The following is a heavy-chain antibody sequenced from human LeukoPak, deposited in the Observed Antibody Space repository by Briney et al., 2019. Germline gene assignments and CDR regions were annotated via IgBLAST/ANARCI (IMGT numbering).Heavy chain of an antibody. CDR2: IYDSGST. J-gene: IGHJ5*02. D-gene: IGHD6-19*01. V-gene: IGHV4-59*01. Sequence: SETLSLTCTVSDGSISSYYWSWIRQPPGKGLEWIGHIYDSGSTNYNPSLKSRVTISVDTSKNQFSLKLSSVTAADTAVYYCARDPYTSGYYASFDPWGQGTLVTVSS. CDR3: ARDPYTSGYYASFDP. CDR1: DGSISSYY.